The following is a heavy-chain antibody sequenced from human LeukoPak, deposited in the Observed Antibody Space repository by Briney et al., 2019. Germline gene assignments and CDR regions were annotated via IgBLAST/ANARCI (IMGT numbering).Heavy chain of an antibody. D-gene: IGHD3-10*01. CDR1: GFTVSGNY. Sequence: PGGSLRLSCAASGFTVSGNYMSWVRQAPGKGLEWVSVIYSGGTTSYADSVKGRFTISRDNSKNMLYLQMNSLRAEDTAVYYCAINYYGSGSYYHYWGQGTLVTVSS. J-gene: IGHJ4*02. CDR2: IYSGGTT. V-gene: IGHV3-53*01. CDR3: AINYYGSGSYYHY.